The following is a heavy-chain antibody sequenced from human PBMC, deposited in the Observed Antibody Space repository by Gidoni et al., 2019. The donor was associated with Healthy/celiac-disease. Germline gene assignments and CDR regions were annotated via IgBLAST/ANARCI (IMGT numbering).Heavy chain of an antibody. Sequence: QVQLVQSGAEAKKPGASVKVCCKASGHTFTSYAMHWVRQAPGQRLEWMGWINAGNGNTKYSQKFQGRVTITRDTSASTAYMELSSLRSEDTAVYYCARERVNGFWDYWGQGTLVTVSS. CDR3: ARERVNGFWDY. V-gene: IGHV1-3*01. D-gene: IGHD3-10*01. J-gene: IGHJ4*02. CDR1: GHTFTSYA. CDR2: INAGNGNT.